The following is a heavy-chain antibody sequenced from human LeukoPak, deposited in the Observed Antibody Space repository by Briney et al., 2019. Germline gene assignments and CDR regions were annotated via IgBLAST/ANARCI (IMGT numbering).Heavy chain of an antibody. CDR2: INHSGST. CDR3: ARAKLRLGIAVAGTWRAVWFDP. Sequence: SETLSLTCTVSGGSISSYYWSWIRQPPGKGLEWIGEINHSGSTSYNPSLKSRVTISVDTSKNQFSLKLSSVTAADTAVYYCARAKLRLGIAVAGTWRAVWFDPWGQGTLVTVSS. D-gene: IGHD6-19*01. V-gene: IGHV4-34*01. J-gene: IGHJ5*02. CDR1: GGSISSYY.